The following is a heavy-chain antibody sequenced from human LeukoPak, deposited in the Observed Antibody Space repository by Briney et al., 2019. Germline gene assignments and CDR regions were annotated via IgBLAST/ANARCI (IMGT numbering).Heavy chain of an antibody. J-gene: IGHJ5*02. CDR1: GFSFSSYW. CDR2: ISSDESTI. D-gene: IGHD7-27*01. Sequence: GGSLRLSCAASGFSFSSYWMHWVRQAPGKGPVWVSLISSDESTIIYADSVKGRFTISRDNAKNTLYLQMSSLRAEDTAVYYCARDVGTWGQGTLVTVSS. CDR3: ARDVGT. V-gene: IGHV3-74*01.